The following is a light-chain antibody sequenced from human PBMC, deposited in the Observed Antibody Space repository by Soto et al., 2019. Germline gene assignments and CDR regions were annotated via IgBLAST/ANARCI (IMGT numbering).Light chain of an antibody. CDR3: QQYGSSPPST. Sequence: EIVLTQSPGTLSLSPGERATLSCRASQSVSSRSLAWYQQKPGQAPRLLISGASSRAADIPDRFSGSGSGTDFTLTISRLEPEDFAVYYCQQYGSSPPSTFGQGTRLEIK. J-gene: IGKJ5*01. V-gene: IGKV3-20*01. CDR2: GAS. CDR1: QSVSSRS.